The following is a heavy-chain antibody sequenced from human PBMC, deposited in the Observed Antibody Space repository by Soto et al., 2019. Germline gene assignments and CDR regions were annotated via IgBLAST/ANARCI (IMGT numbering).Heavy chain of an antibody. CDR3: AITYCSSTSCYRKYGMDV. D-gene: IGHD2-2*01. CDR2: FDPEDGET. J-gene: IGHJ6*02. Sequence: EASVKVSCKVSGYTLTELSMHWVRQAPGKGLEWMGGFDPEDGETIYAQKFQGRVTMTEDTSTDTAYMELSSLRSEDTAVYYCAITYCSSTSCYRKYGMDVWGQGTTVTVSS. V-gene: IGHV1-24*01. CDR1: GYTLTELS.